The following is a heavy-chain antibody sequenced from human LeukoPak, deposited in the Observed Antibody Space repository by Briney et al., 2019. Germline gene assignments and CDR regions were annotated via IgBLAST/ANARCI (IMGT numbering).Heavy chain of an antibody. CDR3: ARHSSGLGPLDAFGI. J-gene: IGHJ3*02. V-gene: IGHV4-59*01. CDR1: GGSIKNYY. Sequence: PSETLSLTCSVSGGSIKNYYWSWIRQPPRKGLEWIGYIYVSGGTAYTPSLKSRVSISADTSNNQFSLNLTSVTAADTAVYYCARHSSGLGPLDAFGIWGQGTMVTVSS. CDR2: IYVSGGT. D-gene: IGHD3-22*01.